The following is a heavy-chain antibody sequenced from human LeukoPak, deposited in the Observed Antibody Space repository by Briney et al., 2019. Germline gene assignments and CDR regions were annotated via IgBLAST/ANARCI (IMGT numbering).Heavy chain of an antibody. Sequence: ASVKVSCKASGYTFTGHYMHWARQAPGQGLEWMGWINPNSGGTNYAQKFQGRVTMTRDTSISTAYMELSRLRSDDTAVYYCARSSRVAGSYNWFDPWGQGTLVTVSS. CDR2: INPNSGGT. J-gene: IGHJ5*02. D-gene: IGHD6-19*01. V-gene: IGHV1-2*02. CDR1: GYTFTGHY. CDR3: ARSSRVAGSYNWFDP.